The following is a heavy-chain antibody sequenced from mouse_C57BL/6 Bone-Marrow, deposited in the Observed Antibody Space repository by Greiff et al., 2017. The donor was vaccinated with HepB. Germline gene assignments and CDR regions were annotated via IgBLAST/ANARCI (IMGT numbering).Heavy chain of an antibody. D-gene: IGHD1-1*01. Sequence: QVQLKQSGAELVRPGTSVKVSCKASGYAFTNYLIEWVKQRPGQGLEWIGVINPGSGGTNYNEKFKGKATLTADKSSSTAYMQLSSLTSEDSAVYFCARRYYYGSPSYWYFDVWGTGTTVTVSS. J-gene: IGHJ1*03. CDR1: GYAFTNYL. CDR2: INPGSGGT. V-gene: IGHV1-54*01. CDR3: ARRYYYGSPSYWYFDV.